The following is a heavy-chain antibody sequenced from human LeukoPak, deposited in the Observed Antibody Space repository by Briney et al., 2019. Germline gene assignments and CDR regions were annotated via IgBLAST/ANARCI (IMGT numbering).Heavy chain of an antibody. CDR1: GFPFSSYA. D-gene: IGHD2-2*01. V-gene: IGHV3-21*01. Sequence: GGSLRLSCSASGFPFSSYAMNWVRQAPGKGLEWVSSISSSSSYIYYADSVKGRFTISRDNAKNSLYLQMNSLRAEDTAVYYCARGSRAGGFDPWGQGTLVTVSS. CDR2: ISSSSSYI. J-gene: IGHJ5*02. CDR3: ARGSRAGGFDP.